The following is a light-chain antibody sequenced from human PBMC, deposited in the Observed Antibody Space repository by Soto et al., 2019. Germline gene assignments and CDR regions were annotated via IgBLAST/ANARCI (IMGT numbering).Light chain of an antibody. CDR2: SND. Sequence: QAVVTQPPSASETPGQRVTISCSGSRSNIGSHTANWYQQVPGTAPKLLMYSNDQRASGVPDRFSGSKSGTSASLAISGLQSDDEADYYCATWDDSLNVVVFGGGTQLTVL. CDR3: ATWDDSLNVVV. CDR1: RSNIGSHT. V-gene: IGLV1-44*01. J-gene: IGLJ2*01.